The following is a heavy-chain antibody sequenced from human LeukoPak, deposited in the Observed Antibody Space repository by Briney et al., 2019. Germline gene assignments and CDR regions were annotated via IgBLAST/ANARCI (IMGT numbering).Heavy chain of an antibody. J-gene: IGHJ4*02. CDR1: GGSVSSGSYF. Sequence: PSETLSLTCTVSGGSVSSGSYFWSWIRQPPGKGLEWIGYIYYSGSTNYNPSLKSRVTISVDTSKNQFSLKLNSVTAADSAVYYCARATRYGGDSYLFDYWGQGTLVTVSS. D-gene: IGHD2-21*01. V-gene: IGHV4-61*01. CDR2: IYYSGST. CDR3: ARATRYGGDSYLFDY.